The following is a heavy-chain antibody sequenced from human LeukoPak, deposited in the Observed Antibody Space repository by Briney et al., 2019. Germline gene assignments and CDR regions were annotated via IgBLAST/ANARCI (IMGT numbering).Heavy chain of an antibody. V-gene: IGHV4-34*01. CDR1: GGSFSGYY. J-gene: IGHJ4*02. CDR2: INHSGST. CDR3: ARGRPVFDY. Sequence: SETLSLTCAVYGGSFSGYYWSWIRQPPGKGLEWIGEINHSGSTNYNPSLKSRVTISVDTSKNQFSLKLSSVTAADTAVYYCARGRPVFDYWGQGTLVTVSS.